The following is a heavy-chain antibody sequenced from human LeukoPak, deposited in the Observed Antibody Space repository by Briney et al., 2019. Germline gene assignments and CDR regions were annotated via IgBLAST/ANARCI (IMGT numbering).Heavy chain of an antibody. CDR3: ARDSDAPGDY. CDR1: GFTVSSNY. Sequence: GGSLRLSCAASGFTVSSNYMSWVRQAPGKGLEWVAVISYDGSNKYYADSVKGRFTISRDNSKNTLYLQMNSLRAEDTAVYYCARDSDAPGDYWGQGTLVTVSS. V-gene: IGHV3-30-3*01. CDR2: ISYDGSNK. J-gene: IGHJ4*02.